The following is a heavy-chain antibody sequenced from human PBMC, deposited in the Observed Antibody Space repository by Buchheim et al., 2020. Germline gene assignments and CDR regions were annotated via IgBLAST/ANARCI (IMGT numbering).Heavy chain of an antibody. CDR1: GFTFSTYA. Sequence: EVQLLESGGDLVQPGGSLRLSCATSGFTFSTYAMTWVRQAPGRGLEWVSAIGPTGTDTFYANSVKGRFTISRDNSKNTLYLQMSSLRAEDTALYYCAKDLGYSTTWDLGFDSWGQGT. CDR3: AKDLGYSTTWDLGFDS. D-gene: IGHD2-2*01. V-gene: IGHV3-23*01. CDR2: IGPTGTDT. J-gene: IGHJ4*02.